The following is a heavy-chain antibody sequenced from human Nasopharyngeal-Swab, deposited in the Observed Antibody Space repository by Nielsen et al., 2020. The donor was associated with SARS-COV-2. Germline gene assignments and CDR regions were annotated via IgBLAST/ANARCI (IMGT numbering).Heavy chain of an antibody. V-gene: IGHV3-21*01. CDR3: ARAAPGSGSSSDY. D-gene: IGHD3-10*01. J-gene: IGHJ4*02. Sequence: GESLKISFAASGFTFSSYSMNWVRQAPGKGLEWVSSISSSSSYIYYADSVKGRFTISRDNAKNSLYLQMNSLRAEDTAVYYCARAAPGSGSSSDYWGQGTLVTASS. CDR1: GFTFSSYS. CDR2: ISSSSSYI.